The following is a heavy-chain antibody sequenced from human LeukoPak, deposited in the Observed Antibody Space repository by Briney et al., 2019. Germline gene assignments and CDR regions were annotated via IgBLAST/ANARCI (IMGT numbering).Heavy chain of an antibody. V-gene: IGHV3-33*01. CDR1: GFTFSSYG. CDR2: IWYDGSNK. D-gene: IGHD3-22*01. CDR3: ARAYYYDSSGYPAVPLNFDY. J-gene: IGHJ4*02. Sequence: PGRSLRLSCAASGFTFSSYGMHWVRQAPGKGLEWVAVIWYDGSNKYYADSVKGQFTISRDNSKNTLYLQMNSLRAEDTAVYYCARAYYYDSSGYPAVPLNFDYWGQGTLVTVSS.